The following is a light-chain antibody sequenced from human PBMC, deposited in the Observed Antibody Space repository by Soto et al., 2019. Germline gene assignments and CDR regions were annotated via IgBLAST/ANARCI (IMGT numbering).Light chain of an antibody. CDR2: EVT. J-gene: IGLJ1*01. CDR3: SSYTGSSTLYV. CDR1: SSDVGAYNY. Sequence: QSVLTQPASVSGSPGQSITIACTGTSSDVGAYNYVSWYQQYPGKAPRRMITEVTSRPSGISNRFSGSKSGNSASLTISGLQAEDEAEYYCSSYTGSSTLYVFGTGTKVTVL. V-gene: IGLV2-14*01.